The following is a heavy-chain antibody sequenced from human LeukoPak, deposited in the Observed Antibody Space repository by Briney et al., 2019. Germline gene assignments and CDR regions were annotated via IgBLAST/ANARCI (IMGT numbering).Heavy chain of an antibody. D-gene: IGHD6-13*01. J-gene: IGHJ4*02. CDR3: ARRRIAAAGDPGYYFDY. V-gene: IGHV3-66*01. CDR1: GFTFSSYA. CDR2: IYSGGST. Sequence: TGGSLRLSCAASGFTFSSYAMSWVRQAPGKGLEWVSVIYSGGSTYYADSVKGRFTISRDNSKNTLYLQMNSLRAEDTAVYYCARRRIAAAGDPGYYFDYWGQGTLVTVSS.